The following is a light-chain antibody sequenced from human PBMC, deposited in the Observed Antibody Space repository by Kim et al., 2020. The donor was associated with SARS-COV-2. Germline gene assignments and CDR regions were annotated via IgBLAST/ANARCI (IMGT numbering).Light chain of an antibody. CDR2: TVS. J-gene: IGKJ4*01. Sequence: ASVGDRVTITCRASQTISTYLAWYQQKLGKAPKLLIYTVSSLQGGVPSRFSGSGSGTDFSLTISSLQPEDFATYYCQQADTFPVTFGGGTKVDIK. V-gene: IGKV1-12*01. CDR1: QTISTY. CDR3: QQADTFPVT.